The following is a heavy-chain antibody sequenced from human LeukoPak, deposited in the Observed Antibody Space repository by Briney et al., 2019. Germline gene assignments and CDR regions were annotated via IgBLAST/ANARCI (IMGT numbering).Heavy chain of an antibody. J-gene: IGHJ4*02. CDR1: GFTFSTYS. CDR3: ARESSGSLDY. V-gene: IGHV3-21*01. CDR2: ISSSSKYI. Sequence: PGGSLRLSCAASGFTFSTYSMNWVRQAPGRGLEWVSSISSSSKYIYYADSVKGRFTISRDDAKNSLSLQMNSLRAEDTAVYYCARESSGSLDYWGQGTLVTVSS. D-gene: IGHD1-26*01.